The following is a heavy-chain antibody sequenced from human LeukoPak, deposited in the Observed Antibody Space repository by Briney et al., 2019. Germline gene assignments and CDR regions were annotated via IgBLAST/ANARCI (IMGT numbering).Heavy chain of an antibody. J-gene: IGHJ4*02. V-gene: IGHV3-74*01. D-gene: IGHD5-24*01. CDR2: INSDGSDK. Sequence: GGSLRLSCAASGFIFSNYVMHWVRQAPGKGLVWVSRINSDGSDKRYTDSVRGRFTISRDNARNTLSLQMSSLRAEDTALYFCVRDRDGYNFWGQGTLVTVSS. CDR1: GFIFSNYV. CDR3: VRDRDGYNF.